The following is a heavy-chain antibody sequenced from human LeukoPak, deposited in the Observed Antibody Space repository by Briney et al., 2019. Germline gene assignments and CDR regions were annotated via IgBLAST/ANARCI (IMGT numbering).Heavy chain of an antibody. CDR3: ARGLHTFDP. D-gene: IGHD2-2*02. CDR2: IYYSGGT. V-gene: IGHV4-59*01. J-gene: IGHJ5*02. CDR1: GGSISSYY. Sequence: SSETLSLTCTVSGGSISSYYWSWIRQPPGKGLEWIGYIYYSGGTNYNPSLKSRVTISVDTSKNQFSLKLSSVTAADTAVYYCARGLHTFDPWGQGTLVTVSS.